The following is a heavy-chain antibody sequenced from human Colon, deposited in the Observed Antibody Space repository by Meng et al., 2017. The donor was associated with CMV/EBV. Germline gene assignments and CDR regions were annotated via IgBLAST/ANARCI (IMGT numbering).Heavy chain of an antibody. J-gene: IGHJ5*02. CDR3: ARVGYPIGGWFDP. CDR2: IYNDDSA. V-gene: IGHV3-53*01. Sequence: GESLEISCAASGFSVSSKYMTWVRQAPGKGLEWVSAIYNDDSAHYADSVKGRFTISRDSSKNTLYLQMISLRADDTAVYYCARVGYPIGGWFDPWGQGTLVTVSS. CDR1: GFSVSSKY. D-gene: IGHD2-15*01.